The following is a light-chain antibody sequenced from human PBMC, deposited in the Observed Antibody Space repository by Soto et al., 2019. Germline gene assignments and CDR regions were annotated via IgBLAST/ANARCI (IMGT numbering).Light chain of an antibody. CDR2: EVS. Sequence: QSALTQPASVSGSPGQSITISCTGTSSDVGDYNYVSWYQQHPGKAPKLMIYEVSNRPSGVSSRFSGSKSGNTASLTISGLQADDEAAYYCSSYITSTTLVVFGGGTKVTVL. CDR3: SSYITSTTLVV. CDR1: SSDVGDYNY. V-gene: IGLV2-14*01. J-gene: IGLJ2*01.